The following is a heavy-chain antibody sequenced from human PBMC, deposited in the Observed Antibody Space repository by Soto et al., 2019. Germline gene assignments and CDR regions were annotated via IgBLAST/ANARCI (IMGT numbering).Heavy chain of an antibody. CDR2: INAGNGNT. J-gene: IGHJ5*02. CDR1: GYTFTSYA. CDR3: ARGLHYDILTGPYDNWFDP. D-gene: IGHD3-9*01. V-gene: IGHV1-3*01. Sequence: ASVKVSCKASGYTFTSYAMHWVRQAPGQRVEGMGWINAGNGNTKYSQKFQGRVTITRDTSASTAYMELSSLRSEDTAVYYCARGLHYDILTGPYDNWFDPWGQGTLVTVSS.